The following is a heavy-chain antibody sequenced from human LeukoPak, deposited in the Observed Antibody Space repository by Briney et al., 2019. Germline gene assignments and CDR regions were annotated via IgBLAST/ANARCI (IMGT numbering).Heavy chain of an antibody. CDR2: IYSSGST. Sequence: SETLSLTCTVSGGSIRGYYCSWLRQPPGEGLEWIGFIYSSGSTAYNPSLKSRVTISLDTSKNQFSLRLTSVTAADTAVYYCAKTYYSSSGSWDWGQGTLVTVSS. V-gene: IGHV4-59*01. J-gene: IGHJ1*01. CDR1: GGSIRGYY. CDR3: AKTYYSSSGSWD. D-gene: IGHD3-10*01.